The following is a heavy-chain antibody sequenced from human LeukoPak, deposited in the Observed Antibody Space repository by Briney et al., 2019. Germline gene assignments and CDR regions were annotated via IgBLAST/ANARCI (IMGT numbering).Heavy chain of an antibody. CDR1: GGSISSYY. D-gene: IGHD6-19*01. CDR2: IYYSGST. J-gene: IGHJ4*02. V-gene: IGHV4-59*08. CDR3: ARLYSSGWSKKLDY. Sequence: SETLSLTCTVSGGSISSYYWSWIRQPPGKGLEWIGYIYYSGSTNYNPSLKSRVTISVDTSKNQFSLKPSSVTAADTAVYYCARLYSSGWSKKLDYWGQGTLVTVSS.